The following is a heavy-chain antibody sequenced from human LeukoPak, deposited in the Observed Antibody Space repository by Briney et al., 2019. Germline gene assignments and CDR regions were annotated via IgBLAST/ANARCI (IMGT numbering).Heavy chain of an antibody. CDR3: ARSRGGFGDYGSWFDP. D-gene: IGHD4-17*01. Sequence: SETLSLTCTVSGGSLSSYFWSWIRQPPGKGLERIGYIHNSATTNCNPSLKSRVTISLDTAKNQFSLKLTSVTAADTAVYFCARSRGGFGDYGSWFDPWGQGTLVTVSS. J-gene: IGHJ5*02. CDR2: IHNSATT. V-gene: IGHV4-59*12. CDR1: GGSLSSYF.